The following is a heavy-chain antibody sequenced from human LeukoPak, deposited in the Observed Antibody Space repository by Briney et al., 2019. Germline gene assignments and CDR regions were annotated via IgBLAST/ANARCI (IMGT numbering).Heavy chain of an antibody. Sequence: GGSLRLSCAASGFTFSSYSMNWVRQAPGKGLEWVSPISSSSSYIYYADSVKGRFTISRDNAKNSLYLQMNSLRAEDTAVYYCARDMGLSVAALGDLDYWGQGTLVTVSS. D-gene: IGHD6-13*01. J-gene: IGHJ4*02. V-gene: IGHV3-21*01. CDR1: GFTFSSYS. CDR2: ISSSSSYI. CDR3: ARDMGLSVAALGDLDY.